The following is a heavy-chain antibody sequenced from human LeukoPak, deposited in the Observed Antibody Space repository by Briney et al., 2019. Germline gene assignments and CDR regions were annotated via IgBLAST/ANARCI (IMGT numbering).Heavy chain of an antibody. Sequence: PGGSLRLSCAASGFTFTTYWMSWVRQAPGKGLEWVANIQQDGTEKHYVDSVKGRFTISRDNAKNSLYLQMNSLRVEDTAVYYCAKVAKYYYGSETYYFFEHWGQGTPVTASS. V-gene: IGHV3-7*01. CDR2: IQQDGTEK. CDR3: AKVAKYYYGSETYYFFEH. J-gene: IGHJ4*02. D-gene: IGHD3-10*01. CDR1: GFTFTTYW.